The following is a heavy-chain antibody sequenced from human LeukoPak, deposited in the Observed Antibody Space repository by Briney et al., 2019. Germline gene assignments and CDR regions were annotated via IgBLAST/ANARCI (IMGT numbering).Heavy chain of an antibody. CDR2: IYYSGST. D-gene: IGHD3-3*01. V-gene: IGHV4-59*01. Sequence: KPSETLSLTCTVSGGSISSYYWSWIRQPPGKGLEWIGYIYYSGSTNYNPSLKSRVTISVDTSKNQFSLKLSSVTAADTAVYYCARVAPEFFGVVTKGYYYYYMDVWGKGTTVTVSS. CDR1: GGSISSYY. CDR3: ARVAPEFFGVVTKGYYYYYMDV. J-gene: IGHJ6*03.